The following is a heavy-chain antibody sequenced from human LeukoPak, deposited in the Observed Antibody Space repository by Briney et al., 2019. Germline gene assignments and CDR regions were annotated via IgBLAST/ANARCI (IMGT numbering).Heavy chain of an antibody. D-gene: IGHD1-1*01. CDR2: FSVGGRT. CDR3: ARERPGNDVLSPFDV. J-gene: IGHJ3*01. V-gene: IGHV4-4*07. Sequence: PSETLSLTCTVSGGSISTNYWSWIRQPAGKGPEWIGRFSVGGRTNYHPSLKSRVTMSRDTSKNQFSLKVNSVTPADSAKYYCARERPGNDVLSPFDVWGQGIMITVSS. CDR1: GGSISTNY.